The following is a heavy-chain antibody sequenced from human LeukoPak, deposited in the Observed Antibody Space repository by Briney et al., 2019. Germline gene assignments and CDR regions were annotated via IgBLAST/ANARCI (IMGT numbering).Heavy chain of an antibody. CDR3: ARPQGYFAANFDY. J-gene: IGHJ4*02. D-gene: IGHD3-22*01. V-gene: IGHV3-66*02. CDR1: GFTVSNNY. Sequence: GGSLRLSCAASGFTVSNNYMRWVRQAPGKGLEWVSLIYSGGSTYYADSVKGRFTISRDNSKNTLYLQMNSLRGEDTAVFYCARPQGYFAANFDYWGQGTLVTVSS. CDR2: IYSGGST.